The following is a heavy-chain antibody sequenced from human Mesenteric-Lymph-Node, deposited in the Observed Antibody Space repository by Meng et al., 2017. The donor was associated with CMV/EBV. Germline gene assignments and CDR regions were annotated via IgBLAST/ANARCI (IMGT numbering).Heavy chain of an antibody. D-gene: IGHD2-2*01. Sequence: GSLRLSCSISGGSIDSVNWWSWFRQPPGKGLEWMGAISQSGIPNYNPSLKSRLTISVDKSNILFSLRLTSVTAADTALYYCARLHCTGTSCYRPEYNWFDPWGQGNLVTVSS. CDR1: GGSIDSVNW. CDR2: ISQSGIP. V-gene: IGHV4/OR15-8*01. CDR3: ARLHCTGTSCYRPEYNWFDP. J-gene: IGHJ5*02.